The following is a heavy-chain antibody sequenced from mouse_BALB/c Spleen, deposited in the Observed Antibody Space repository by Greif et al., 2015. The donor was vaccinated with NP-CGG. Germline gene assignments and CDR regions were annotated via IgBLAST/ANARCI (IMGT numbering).Heavy chain of an antibody. CDR1: GYSITSDYA. J-gene: IGHJ3*01. D-gene: IGHD2-4*01. CDR3: ARSTMITTWFAY. Sequence: EVHLVESGPGLVKPSQSLSLTCTVTGYSITSDYAWNWIRQFPGNKLEWMGYISYSGSTSYNPSLKSRISITRDTSKNQFFLQLNSVTTEDTATYYCARSTMITTWFAYWGRGTLVTVSA. CDR2: ISYSGST. V-gene: IGHV3-2*02.